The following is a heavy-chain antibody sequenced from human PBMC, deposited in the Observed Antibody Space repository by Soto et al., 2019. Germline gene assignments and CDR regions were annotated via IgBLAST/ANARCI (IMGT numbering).Heavy chain of an antibody. Sequence: EVQVLQSGGGLVPPGGSLRLSCAGSGFTFINSGMIWVRQAPGQGLEWVSAITGNGDTTYYADSVKGRFTISRDNSKSTLYLQMNSLRAEDTAVYYCAKIDGYFVYWGQGTLVTVSS. CDR3: AKIDGYFVY. D-gene: IGHD3-22*01. V-gene: IGHV3-23*01. J-gene: IGHJ4*02. CDR2: ITGNGDTT. CDR1: GFTFINSG.